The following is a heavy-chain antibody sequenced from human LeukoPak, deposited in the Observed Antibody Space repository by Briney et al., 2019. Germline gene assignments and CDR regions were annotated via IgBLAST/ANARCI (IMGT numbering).Heavy chain of an antibody. V-gene: IGHV4-59*12. CDR2: TYYSGST. J-gene: IGHJ3*02. CDR3: AREGIYCSSTSCYRRAFDI. D-gene: IGHD2-2*01. CDR1: GGSISSYY. Sequence: SETLSLTCTVSGGSISSYYWSWIRQPPGKGLEWIGYTYYSGSTSYNPSLKSRVTILVDTSKNQFSLKLSSVTAADTAVYYCAREGIYCSSTSCYRRAFDIWGQGTMVTVSS.